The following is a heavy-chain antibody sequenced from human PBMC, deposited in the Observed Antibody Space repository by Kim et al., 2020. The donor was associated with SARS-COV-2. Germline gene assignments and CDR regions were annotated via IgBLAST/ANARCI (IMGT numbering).Heavy chain of an antibody. D-gene: IGHD3-22*01. CDR1: GFTFSSYW. Sequence: GGSLRLSCAASGFTFSSYWMSWVRQAPGKGLEWVANIKQDGSEKYYVDSVKGRFTISRDNAKNSLYLQMNSLRAEDTAVYYCARESIVVVPYFDYWGQGTLVTVSS. CDR2: IKQDGSEK. J-gene: IGHJ4*02. V-gene: IGHV3-7*01. CDR3: ARESIVVVPYFDY.